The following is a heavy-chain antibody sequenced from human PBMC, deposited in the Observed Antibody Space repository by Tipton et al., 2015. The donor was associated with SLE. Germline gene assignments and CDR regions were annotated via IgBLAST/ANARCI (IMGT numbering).Heavy chain of an antibody. D-gene: IGHD6-19*01. CDR1: GGSISSYY. V-gene: IGHV4-59*01. CDR3: ARGAAVAGVAFNI. Sequence: TLSLTCTVSGGSISSYYWSWFRQPPGKGLEWIGCIYYSGSTNYNPALKSRVTISVDTSKNQFSLKQRSVTAADTAVDYCARGAAVAGVAFNIWGQVTQVTVSS. J-gene: IGHJ3*02. CDR2: IYYSGST.